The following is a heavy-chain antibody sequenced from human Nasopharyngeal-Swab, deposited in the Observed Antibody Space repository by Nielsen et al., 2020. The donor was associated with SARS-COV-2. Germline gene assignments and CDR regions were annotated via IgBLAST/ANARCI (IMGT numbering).Heavy chain of an antibody. J-gene: IGHJ5*02. CDR1: GGSFSSYS. CDR3: ARARRPSSMVRHRLNWFDP. D-gene: IGHD3-10*01. Sequence: SETLSLTCAVYGGSFSSYSWSWIRQPPGKGLEWIGEINHSGSTNYNPSLKSRVTISVDTSKNQFSLKLSSVSVADTAVYYCARARRPSSMVRHRLNWFDPWGQGTLVTVSS. V-gene: IGHV4-34*01. CDR2: INHSGST.